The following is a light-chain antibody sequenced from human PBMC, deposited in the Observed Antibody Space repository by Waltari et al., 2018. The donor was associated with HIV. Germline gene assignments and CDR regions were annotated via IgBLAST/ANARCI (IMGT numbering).Light chain of an antibody. J-gene: IGLJ2*01. CDR1: SPTLGAGFD. CDR2: ANN. CDR3: QSYDSSFSGAV. Sequence: QSVLTQPPSVSGAPGQRVTVSCTGSSPTLGAGFDVHWYQQIPGTAPKLLIYANNNRPSGVPDRFSGSKSGATASLAITGLQPEDEADYYCQSYDSSFSGAVFGGGTKLTVL. V-gene: IGLV1-40*01.